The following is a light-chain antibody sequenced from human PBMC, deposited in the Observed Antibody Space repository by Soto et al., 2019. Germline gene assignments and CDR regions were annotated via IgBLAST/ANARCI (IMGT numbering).Light chain of an antibody. CDR1: QSISNN. Sequence: DIQMTQSPSSLSASVGDRVTITCRASQSISNNLNWYHQKPGKPPKLLIYAASTLQSGVPSRFSGSGSGTDFTLTISSLQAEDVAVYYCQQYYSTPQTFGQGTKVDIK. CDR3: QQYYSTPQT. V-gene: IGKV1-39*01. J-gene: IGKJ1*01. CDR2: AAS.